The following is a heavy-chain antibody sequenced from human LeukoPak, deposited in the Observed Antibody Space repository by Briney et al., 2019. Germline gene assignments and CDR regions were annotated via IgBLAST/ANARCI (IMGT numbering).Heavy chain of an antibody. CDR2: ISSSGSAI. CDR3: ARGHRSGSATCGGDCSDAFDI. J-gene: IGHJ3*02. V-gene: IGHV3-11*01. CDR1: GFTFSDYY. Sequence: PGGSLRLSCAASGFTFSDYYMSWIRQAPGKGLEWVSYISSSGSAIYYADSVKGRFTISRDNAKNSVYLQMNSLRAEDTAVYYRARGHRSGSATCGGDCSDAFDIWGQGTMVTVSS. D-gene: IGHD2-21*02.